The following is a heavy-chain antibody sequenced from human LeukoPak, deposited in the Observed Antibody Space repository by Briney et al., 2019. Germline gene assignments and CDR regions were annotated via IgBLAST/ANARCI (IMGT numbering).Heavy chain of an antibody. Sequence: KTSETLSLTCTVSGGSISSYYWSWIRQPPGKGLEWIGYIYYSGSTNYNPSLKSRVTISVDTSKNQFSLKLSSVTAADTAVYYCARDRVAGKPGLYAFDIWGQGTMVTVSS. CDR1: GGSISSYY. D-gene: IGHD6-19*01. CDR3: ARDRVAGKPGLYAFDI. CDR2: IYYSGST. J-gene: IGHJ3*02. V-gene: IGHV4-59*01.